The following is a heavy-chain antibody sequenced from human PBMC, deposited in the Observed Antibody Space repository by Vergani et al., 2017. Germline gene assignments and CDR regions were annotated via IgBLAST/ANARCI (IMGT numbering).Heavy chain of an antibody. V-gene: IGHV3-23*04. Sequence: EVQVVESGGGLVQPGGSLRLSCAASGFTFIMHAMSWVRQAPGKGLEWVSTLSASDRRTHYADSVKGRFTISRDNSKNTLYLQMNSLRAEDTAVYYCAAVGLITGTRGKIFDYWGQGTLVTVSS. CDR2: LSASDRRT. D-gene: IGHD1-7*01. CDR1: GFTFIMHA. CDR3: AAVGLITGTRGKIFDY. J-gene: IGHJ4*02.